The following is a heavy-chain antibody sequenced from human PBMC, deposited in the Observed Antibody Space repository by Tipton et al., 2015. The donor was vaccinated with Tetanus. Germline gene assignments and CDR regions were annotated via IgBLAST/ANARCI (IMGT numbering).Heavy chain of an antibody. Sequence: GSLRLSCAASGFTFSDYWMHWVRQAPGKGLMWVGRINSDGSRISYADSVKGRFTISRDNAKDTVYLQMVSLRAEDTAVYYCARAQAVTGTGGSDPWGQGTLVTVSS. J-gene: IGHJ5*02. V-gene: IGHV3-74*01. CDR2: INSDGSRI. CDR1: GFTFSDYW. CDR3: ARAQAVTGTGGSDP. D-gene: IGHD6-19*01.